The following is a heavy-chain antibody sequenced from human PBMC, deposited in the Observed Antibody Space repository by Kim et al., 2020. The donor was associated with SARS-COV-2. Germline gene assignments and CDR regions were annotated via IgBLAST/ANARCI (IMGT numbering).Heavy chain of an antibody. CDR2: INPSGGST. CDR3: AREETGIQLWLRPGFDP. CDR1: GYTFTSYY. Sequence: ASVKVSCKASGYTFTSYYMHWVRQAPGQGLEWMGIINPSGGSTSYAQKFQGRVTMTRDTSTSTVYMELSSLRSEDTAVYYCAREETGIQLWLRPGFDPWGQGTLVTGSS. J-gene: IGHJ5*02. V-gene: IGHV1-46*01. D-gene: IGHD5-18*01.